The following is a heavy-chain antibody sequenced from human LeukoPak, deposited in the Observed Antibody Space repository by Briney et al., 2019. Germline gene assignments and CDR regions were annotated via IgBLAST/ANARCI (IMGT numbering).Heavy chain of an antibody. V-gene: IGHV3-66*01. Sequence: GGSLRLSCAASGFTVSSNYMSWVRQAPGKGLEWVSVIYSDSGGSTYYADSVKGRFTMSRVNSKNALYLHMNSLRAEDTAVYYCARGFTHDYGDYFDYWGQGTLVTVSS. CDR3: ARGFTHDYGDYFDY. CDR1: GFTVSSNY. D-gene: IGHD4-17*01. J-gene: IGHJ4*02. CDR2: IYSDSGGST.